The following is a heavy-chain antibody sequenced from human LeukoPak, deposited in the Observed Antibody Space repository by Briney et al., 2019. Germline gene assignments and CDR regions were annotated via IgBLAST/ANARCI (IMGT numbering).Heavy chain of an antibody. CDR2: ISSSSSYI. V-gene: IGHV3-21*01. D-gene: IGHD6-19*01. CDR1: GFTFSSYS. CDR3: ARDSGKYSSGWYPRWFDP. Sequence: PGGSLRLSCAASGFTFSSYSMNWVRQAPGKGLEWVSSISSSSSYIYYADSVKGRFTISRDNAKNSLYLQMNSLRAEDTAVYYCARDSGKYSSGWYPRWFDPWGQGTLVTVSS. J-gene: IGHJ5*02.